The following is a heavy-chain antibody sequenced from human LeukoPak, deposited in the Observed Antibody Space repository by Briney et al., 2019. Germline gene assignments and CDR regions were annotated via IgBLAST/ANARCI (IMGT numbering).Heavy chain of an antibody. CDR1: GGTFSSYA. J-gene: IGHJ4*02. Sequence: EASVKVSCKASGGTFSSYAISWVRQAPGQGLEWMGGIIPIFGTANYAQKFQGRVTITADKSTSTAYMELSSLRSEDTAVYYCARTYDFWSGYYGVDYWGQGTLVTVSS. CDR3: ARTYDFWSGYYGVDY. D-gene: IGHD3-3*01. V-gene: IGHV1-69*06. CDR2: IIPIFGTA.